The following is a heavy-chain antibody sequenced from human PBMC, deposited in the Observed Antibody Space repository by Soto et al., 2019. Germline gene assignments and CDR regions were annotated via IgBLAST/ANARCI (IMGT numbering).Heavy chain of an antibody. CDR3: ARVCEGYSGYLYYYYMDV. V-gene: IGHV1-3*01. CDR2: INAGNGNT. CDR1: GYTFTSYA. J-gene: IGHJ6*03. Sequence: ASVKVSCKASGYTFTSYAMHWVRQAPGQRLEWMGWINAGNGNTKYSQKLQGRVTITTDTSTSTAYMELRSLRSDDTAVFYFARVCEGYSGYLYYYYMDVWGKGTTVTVSS. D-gene: IGHD5-12*01.